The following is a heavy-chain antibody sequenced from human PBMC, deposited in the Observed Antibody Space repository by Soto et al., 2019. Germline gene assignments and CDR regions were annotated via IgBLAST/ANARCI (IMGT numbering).Heavy chain of an antibody. CDR1: GGTFSSYA. J-gene: IGHJ6*03. Sequence: KISCKASGGTFSSYAISWVRQAPGQGLEWMGGIIPIFGTANYAQKFQGRVTITADESTSTAYMELSSLRSEDTAVYYCAREGDQYSGSYYYYYYYMDVWGKGTTVTVSS. D-gene: IGHD1-26*01. CDR3: AREGDQYSGSYYYYYYYMDV. V-gene: IGHV1-69*01. CDR2: IIPIFGTA.